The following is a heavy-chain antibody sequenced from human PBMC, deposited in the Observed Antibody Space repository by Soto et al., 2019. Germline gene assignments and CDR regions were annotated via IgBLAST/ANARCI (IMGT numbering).Heavy chain of an antibody. D-gene: IGHD2-8*01. J-gene: IGHJ3*02. V-gene: IGHV1-69*13. Sequence: SVKVSCKASGGTFSSYAISWVRQAPGQGLEWMGGIIPIFGTANYAQKFQGRVTITADESTSTAYMELSSLRSEDTAVYYCARLYCTNGVCRRGNDFDIWGQGKMVTV. CDR3: ARLYCTNGVCRRGNDFDI. CDR2: IIPIFGTA. CDR1: GGTFSSYA.